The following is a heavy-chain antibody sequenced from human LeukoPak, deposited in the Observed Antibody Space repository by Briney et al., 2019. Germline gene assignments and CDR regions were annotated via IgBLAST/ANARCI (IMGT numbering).Heavy chain of an antibody. D-gene: IGHD6-13*01. CDR1: GFTFSSYN. J-gene: IGHJ3*02. CDR3: ARDVLIAADGVIRLDAFDI. CDR2: ISGSSSFI. V-gene: IGHV3-21*01. Sequence: GGSLRLSCAASGFTFSSYNMNWIRQTPEKGLEWVSSISGSSSFIYYADSVKGRFTISRDNAKNSLYLQMNSLRAEDTAVYYCARDVLIAADGVIRLDAFDIWGQGTVVTVSS.